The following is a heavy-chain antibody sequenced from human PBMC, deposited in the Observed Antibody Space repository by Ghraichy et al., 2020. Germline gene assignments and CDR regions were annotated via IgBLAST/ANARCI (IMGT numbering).Heavy chain of an antibody. CDR1: GGSFSGYY. J-gene: IGHJ4*02. D-gene: IGHD5-24*01. CDR3: ARAQRARWLQPPDYFDY. Sequence: SETLSLTCAVYGGSFSGYYWSWIRQPPGKGLEWIGEINHSGSTNYNPSLKSRVTISVDTSKNQFSLKLSSVTAADTAVYYCARAQRARWLQPPDYFDYWGQGTLVTVSS. V-gene: IGHV4-34*01. CDR2: INHSGST.